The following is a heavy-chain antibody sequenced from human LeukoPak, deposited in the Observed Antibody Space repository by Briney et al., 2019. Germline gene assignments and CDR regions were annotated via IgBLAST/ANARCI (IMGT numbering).Heavy chain of an antibody. CDR1: GYTFTGYY. J-gene: IGHJ3*02. D-gene: IGHD2-2*01. CDR3: ARTAVPAALGPDAFDI. V-gene: IGHV1-2*02. CDR2: INPNSDGT. Sequence: ASVKVSCKASGYTFTGYYMHWVRQAPGQGLEWMGWINPNSDGTNYAQKFQGRVTMTRDTSISTAYMELSRLRSDDTAVYYCARTAVPAALGPDAFDIWGQGTMVTVSS.